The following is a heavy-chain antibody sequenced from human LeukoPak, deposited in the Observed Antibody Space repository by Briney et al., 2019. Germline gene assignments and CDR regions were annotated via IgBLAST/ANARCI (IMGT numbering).Heavy chain of an antibody. CDR1: GYTFTGYY. Sequence: ASVKVSCKASGYTFTGYYMHWVRQAPGRGLEWMGWINPNSGGTNYAQKFQGRVTMTRDTSISTAYMELSRLRSDDTAVYYCASPSVSDYGDYAFDYWGQGTLVTVSS. V-gene: IGHV1-2*02. D-gene: IGHD4-17*01. CDR2: INPNSGGT. J-gene: IGHJ4*02. CDR3: ASPSVSDYGDYAFDY.